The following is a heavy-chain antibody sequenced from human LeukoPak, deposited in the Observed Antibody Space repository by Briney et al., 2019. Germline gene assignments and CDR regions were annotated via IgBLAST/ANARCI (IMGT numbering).Heavy chain of an antibody. CDR3: ARGGSLLWFGEYYY. V-gene: IGHV4-39*07. J-gene: IGHJ4*02. CDR1: GGSISSRSYY. CDR2: IYYSGST. Sequence: PSETLSLTCTVSGGSISSRSYYWGWIRQPPGKGLEWIGSIYYSGSTYYNPSLKSRVTISVDTSKNQFFLKLSSVTAADTAVYYCARGGSLLWFGEYYYWGQGTLVTVSS. D-gene: IGHD3-10*01.